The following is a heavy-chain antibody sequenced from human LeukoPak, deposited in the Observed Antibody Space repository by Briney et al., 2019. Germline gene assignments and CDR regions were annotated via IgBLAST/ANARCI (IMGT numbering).Heavy chain of an antibody. J-gene: IGHJ4*02. Sequence: GSSVKVSCKASGGTFSSYAISWVRQAPGQGLEWMGGIIPIFGTAKYAQKFQGRVTITTDESTSTAYMELSSLRSEDTAVYYCASNYDSSGYYGYWGQGTLVTVSS. CDR2: IIPIFGTA. V-gene: IGHV1-69*05. D-gene: IGHD3-22*01. CDR3: ASNYDSSGYYGY. CDR1: GGTFSSYA.